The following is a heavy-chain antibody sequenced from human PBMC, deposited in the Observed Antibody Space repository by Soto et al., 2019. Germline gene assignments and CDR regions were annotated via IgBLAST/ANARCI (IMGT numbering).Heavy chain of an antibody. CDR3: ARGGGSYYVRWFAP. J-gene: IGHJ5*02. CDR1: GGSFSGYY. D-gene: IGHD1-26*01. CDR2: INHRGST. V-gene: IGHV4-34*01. Sequence: QVQLQQWGAGLLKPSETLSLTCAVYGGSFSGYYWSWIRQPPRQGLEWIGEINHRGSTNYNPSLKSRVTISGDTAKNQVSLKLSSVTAADTAVYYGARGGGSYYVRWFAPWGQGTLVTVSS.